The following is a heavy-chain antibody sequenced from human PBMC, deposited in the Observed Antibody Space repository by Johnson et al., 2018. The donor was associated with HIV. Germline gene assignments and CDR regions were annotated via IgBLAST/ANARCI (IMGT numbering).Heavy chain of an antibody. CDR1: GFTFSDYY. J-gene: IGHJ3*02. CDR3: AREIVLNSSGWYCIDAFDI. CDR2: ISSSGSTI. D-gene: IGHD6-19*01. V-gene: IGHV3-11*04. Sequence: QMQLVESGGGLVKPGGSLRLSCAASGFTFSDYYMSWIRQAPGKGLEWVSYISSSGSTIYYADSVQGRFTISRDNSKNTRYLQMNSLRAEDTAVYYCAREIVLNSSGWYCIDAFDIWGQGTMVSVSS.